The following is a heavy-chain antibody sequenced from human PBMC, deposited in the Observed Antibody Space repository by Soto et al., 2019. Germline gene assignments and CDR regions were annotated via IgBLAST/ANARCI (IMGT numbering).Heavy chain of an antibody. CDR2: IYPGDSDT. D-gene: IGHD6-13*01. J-gene: IGHJ4*02. V-gene: IGHV5-51*01. CDR3: ARREFDGSSSWYAY. Sequence: GESLKISCHGSGYSITNYWICWVRQMPGKGLEWMGIIYPGDSDTRYSPSFQGQVTTSADKSISTAYLQWSSLKASDTAMYYCARREFDGSSSWYAYGGQGTLVTV. CDR1: GYSITNYW.